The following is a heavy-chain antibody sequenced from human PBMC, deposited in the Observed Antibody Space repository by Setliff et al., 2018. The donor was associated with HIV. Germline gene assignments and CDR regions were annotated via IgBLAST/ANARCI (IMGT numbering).Heavy chain of an antibody. J-gene: IGHJ4*02. CDR2: INHTGNT. D-gene: IGHD6-19*01. CDR1: GGSFSGYH. CDR3: ARHSGGWNYYLDY. Sequence: SETLSLTCAVYGGSFSGYHWNWIRQFPGKGLEWIGEINHTGNTQYNPSLKSRVTMSEETSKNQFSLKLKSVTAADTAVYYCARHSGGWNYYLDYWGQGTLVTVSS. V-gene: IGHV4-34*01.